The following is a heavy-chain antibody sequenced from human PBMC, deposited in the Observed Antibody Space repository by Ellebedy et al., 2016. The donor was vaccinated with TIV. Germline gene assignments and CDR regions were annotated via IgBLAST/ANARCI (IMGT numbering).Heavy chain of an antibody. D-gene: IGHD3-22*01. CDR3: AREGYSSGSIGDLDN. V-gene: IGHV3-30*03. J-gene: IGHJ4*02. CDR2: MSSDGSIK. CDR1: GFTFDTYG. Sequence: GGSLRLSCVASGFTFDTYGMHWVRQAPGKGLEWVAVMSSDGSIKYYGDSVKGRFNISRDNSKNTLYLQMNSLRAEDTAVYYCAREGYSSGSIGDLDNWGQGSLVTVSS.